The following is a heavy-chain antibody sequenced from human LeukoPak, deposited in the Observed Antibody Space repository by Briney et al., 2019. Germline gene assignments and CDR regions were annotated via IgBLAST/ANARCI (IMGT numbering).Heavy chain of an antibody. V-gene: IGHV4-59*01. J-gene: IGHJ4*02. CDR2: INYSGST. Sequence: SETLSLTCTVSGGSISSFYWSWIRQPPGEGLEWIGYINYSGSTNYNPSLKSRVTISVDTSKNQFSLKLSSVPAADTAVYYCARALTPGAGFDYWGQGTLVTVSS. D-gene: IGHD6-19*01. CDR3: ARALTPGAGFDY. CDR1: GGSISSFY.